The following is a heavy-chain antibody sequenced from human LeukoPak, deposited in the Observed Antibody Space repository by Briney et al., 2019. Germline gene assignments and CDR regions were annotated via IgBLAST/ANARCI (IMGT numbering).Heavy chain of an antibody. Sequence: PSETLSLTCAVYGGSSSGYYWSWIRQPPGKGLEWIGQINHGGGTIYNPSLKSRVTISVDTSKNQISLTLSSATAADTALYYCARHPGGNYLREFDYWGQGTLVTVSS. CDR2: INHGGGT. CDR3: ARHPGGNYLREFDY. CDR1: GGSSSGYY. J-gene: IGHJ4*02. V-gene: IGHV4-34*01. D-gene: IGHD1-26*01.